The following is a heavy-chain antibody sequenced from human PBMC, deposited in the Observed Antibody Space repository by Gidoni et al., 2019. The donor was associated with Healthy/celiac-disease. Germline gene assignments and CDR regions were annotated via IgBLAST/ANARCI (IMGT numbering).Heavy chain of an antibody. D-gene: IGHD3-16*01. Sequence: QLQLPESGPGLVKPSETLSLTCTVSGGSISSSSYYWGWIRQPPGKGLEWIGSIDYSGSTYYNPSLKSRVTISVDTSKNQFSLKLSSVTAADTAVYYCARLLGEVDAFDIWGQGTMVTVSS. V-gene: IGHV4-39*01. CDR2: IDYSGST. J-gene: IGHJ3*02. CDR1: GGSISSSSYY. CDR3: ARLLGEVDAFDI.